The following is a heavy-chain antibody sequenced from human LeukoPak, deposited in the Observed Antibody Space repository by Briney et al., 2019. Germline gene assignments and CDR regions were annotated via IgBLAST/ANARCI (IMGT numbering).Heavy chain of an antibody. CDR1: GGTFSSYA. CDR3: ARGGDSGYYYGYFQH. Sequence: ASVKVSCKASGGTFSSYAISWVRQAPGQGLEWMGIINPSGGSTSYAQKFQGRVTMTRDTSTSTVYMELSSLRSEDTAVYYCARGGDSGYYYGYFQHWGQGTLVTVSS. CDR2: INPSGGST. J-gene: IGHJ1*01. V-gene: IGHV1-46*01. D-gene: IGHD3-22*01.